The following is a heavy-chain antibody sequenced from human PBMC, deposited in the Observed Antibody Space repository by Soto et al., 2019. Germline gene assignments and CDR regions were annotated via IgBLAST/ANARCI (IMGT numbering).Heavy chain of an antibody. D-gene: IGHD3-10*01. Sequence: QVQLVESGGGVVQPGRSLRLSCAASGFTFSSYGMHWVRQAPGKGLEWVAVISYDGSNKYYADSVKGRFTISRDNSKNTLYLQMNSLRAEDTAVYYCAKGGVPMVLGVSFDYWGQGTLVIVSS. CDR1: GFTFSSYG. CDR2: ISYDGSNK. V-gene: IGHV3-30*18. J-gene: IGHJ4*02. CDR3: AKGGVPMVLGVSFDY.